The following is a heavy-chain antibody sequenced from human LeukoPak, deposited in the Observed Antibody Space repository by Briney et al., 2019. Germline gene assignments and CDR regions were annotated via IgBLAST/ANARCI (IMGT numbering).Heavy chain of an antibody. Sequence: GGSLTLSCAASGCTFSSYDMNWVRQAPGKGLGWVSYISSSGSTIYYADSVKGRFTISRDNAKNSLYLQMNSLRVEDTAVYYCARLFYYDSSGVYGMDVWGQGTTVTVSS. D-gene: IGHD3-22*01. CDR1: GCTFSSYD. CDR3: ARLFYYDSSGVYGMDV. CDR2: ISSSGSTI. J-gene: IGHJ6*02. V-gene: IGHV3-48*03.